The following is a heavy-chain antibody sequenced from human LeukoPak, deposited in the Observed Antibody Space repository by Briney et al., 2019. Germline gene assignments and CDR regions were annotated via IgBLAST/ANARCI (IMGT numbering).Heavy chain of an antibody. D-gene: IGHD2-2*01. CDR2: IIPIFGTA. CDR3: ARVRDIVVVPSSPYGMDV. Sequence: SVKVSCKASGGTFSSYAISWVRQAPGQGLEWMGGIIPIFGTANYAQKFQGRVTITADESTSTAYMELSSLRSEDTAVYYCARVRDIVVVPSSPYGMDVWGQGTTVTVSS. CDR1: GGTFSSYA. V-gene: IGHV1-69*13. J-gene: IGHJ6*02.